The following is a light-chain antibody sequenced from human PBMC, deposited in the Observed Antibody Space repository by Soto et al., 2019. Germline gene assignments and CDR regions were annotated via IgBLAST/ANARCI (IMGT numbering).Light chain of an antibody. CDR3: QQRSNWPVT. J-gene: IGKJ5*01. Sequence: EIVLTQSPATLSLSPGERATLSCRASQGVSSYLAWYQQKPGQAPRRLIYGASNRATGIPARFSASGSGTDFTLTISSLEPEDLAVYYCQQRSNWPVTFGQGTRLEIK. CDR2: GAS. V-gene: IGKV3-11*01. CDR1: QGVSSY.